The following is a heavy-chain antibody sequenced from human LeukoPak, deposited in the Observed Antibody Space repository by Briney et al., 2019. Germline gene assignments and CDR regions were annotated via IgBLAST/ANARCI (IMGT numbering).Heavy chain of an antibody. CDR1: GGSFSIYY. V-gene: IGHV4-59*01. D-gene: IGHD1-26*01. CDR3: ARSGSYSRAWFDP. J-gene: IGHJ5*02. CDR2: IYYSGST. Sequence: SETLSLTCTVSGGSFSIYYWSWIRQPPGKGLEWIGYIYYSGSTNYNPSLKSRVTISVDTSKNQFSLKLSSVTAADTAVYYCARSGSYSRAWFDPWGQGTLVTVSS.